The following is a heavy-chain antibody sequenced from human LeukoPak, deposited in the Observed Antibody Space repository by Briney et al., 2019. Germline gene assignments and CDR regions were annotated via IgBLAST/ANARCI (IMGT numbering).Heavy chain of an antibody. V-gene: IGHV3-7*01. Sequence: GGSLRLSCAASGFTFSSYWMSWVRQAPGKGLEWVANIKQDGSEKYYVDSVKGRFTISRDNAKNSLYLQMNGLRAEDTAVYYCASDLVNYYGSGSYWGQGTLVTVSS. CDR3: ASDLVNYYGSGSY. D-gene: IGHD3-10*01. CDR2: IKQDGSEK. J-gene: IGHJ4*02. CDR1: GFTFSSYW.